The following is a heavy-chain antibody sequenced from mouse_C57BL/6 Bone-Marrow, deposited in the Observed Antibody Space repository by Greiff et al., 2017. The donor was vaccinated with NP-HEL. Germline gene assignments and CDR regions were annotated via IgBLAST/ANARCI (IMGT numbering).Heavy chain of an antibody. CDR1: GYTFTSYW. CDR3: ARTHPIYDGYYFAY. D-gene: IGHD2-3*01. CDR2: IDPSDSET. V-gene: IGHV1-52*01. J-gene: IGHJ3*01. Sequence: QVQLQQPGAELVRPGSSVKLSCKASGYTFTSYWMHWVKQRPIQGLEWIGNIDPSDSETHYNQKFKDKATLTVDKSSSTAYMQLSSLTSEDSAVYYCARTHPIYDGYYFAYWGQGTLVTVSA.